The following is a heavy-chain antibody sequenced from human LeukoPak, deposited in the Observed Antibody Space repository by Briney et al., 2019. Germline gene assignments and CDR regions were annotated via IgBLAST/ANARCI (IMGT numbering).Heavy chain of an antibody. J-gene: IGHJ3*02. CDR3: AKDQIGVLPDAFGI. D-gene: IGHD3-10*01. V-gene: IGHV3-23*01. CDR1: GFTFSDYA. Sequence: GGSLRLSCAASGFTFSDYAMSWVRQAPGKGLEWVSSIRASGGSTFYADSVKGRFTISRDNSENTLFLQMNSLRADDATVYYCAKDQIGVLPDAFGIWGQGTMVSVSS. CDR2: IRASGGST.